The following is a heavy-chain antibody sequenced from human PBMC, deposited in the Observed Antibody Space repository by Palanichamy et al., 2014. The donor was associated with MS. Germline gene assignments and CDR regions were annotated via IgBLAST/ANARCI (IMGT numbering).Heavy chain of an antibody. Sequence: LEWVGEFYHSGSTNYNPSLKSRVTISVDRSKNQFYLKLMSVTAADTAVYYCAKGGVPAAIDSWGQGTLVTVSS. J-gene: IGHJ4*02. CDR3: AKGGVPAAIDS. D-gene: IGHD2-2*02. V-gene: IGHV4-4*02. CDR2: FYHSGST.